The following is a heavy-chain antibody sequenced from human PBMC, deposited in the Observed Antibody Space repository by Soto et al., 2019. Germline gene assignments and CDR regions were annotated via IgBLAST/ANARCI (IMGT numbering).Heavy chain of an antibody. V-gene: IGHV4-31*02. J-gene: IGHJ4*02. CDR2: IYYSGST. CDR3: ARGGLGGYYYDSSGYYYY. Sequence: DLEWIGYIYYSGSTYYNPSLKSRVTISVDTSKNQFSLKLSSVTAADTAVYYCARGGLGGYYYDSSGYYYYWGQGTLVTVSS. D-gene: IGHD3-22*01.